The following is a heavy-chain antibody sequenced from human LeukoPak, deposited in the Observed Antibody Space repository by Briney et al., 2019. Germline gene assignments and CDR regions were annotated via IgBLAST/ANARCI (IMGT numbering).Heavy chain of an antibody. CDR2: IYYSGST. CDR3: ARSPSSEMATIDPYFDY. Sequence: SETLSLTCAVYGGSFSGYYWSWIRQPPGKGLEWIGYIYYSGSTNYNPSLKSRVTISVDTSKNQFSLKLSSVTAADTAVYYCARSPSSEMATIDPYFDYWGQGTLVTVSS. D-gene: IGHD5-24*01. J-gene: IGHJ4*02. CDR1: GGSFSGYY. V-gene: IGHV4-59*01.